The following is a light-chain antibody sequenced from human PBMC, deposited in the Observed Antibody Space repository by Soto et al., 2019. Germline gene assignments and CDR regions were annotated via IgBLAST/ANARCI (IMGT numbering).Light chain of an antibody. CDR2: AAS. J-gene: IGKJ4*01. CDR3: QQFNSHLLT. Sequence: DIQLTQSPSFLSASVGDRVTITCRASQGISSYLAWYQQKPGKAPKLLIYAASTLQSGVPSRFSGSGSGTEFTLTISSLQPEDFATYYCQQFNSHLLTFGGGTKVEIK. V-gene: IGKV1-9*01. CDR1: QGISSY.